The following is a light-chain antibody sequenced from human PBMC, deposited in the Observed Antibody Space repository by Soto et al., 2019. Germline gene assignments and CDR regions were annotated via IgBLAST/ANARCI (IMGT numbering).Light chain of an antibody. Sequence: DLQMTQSPSSLSASVGDRVTITCRASQSISDFLLWYQQRPGEAPKVLIYSASRLQSGAPSMCSGSVSGPDFTLTISSLQPEDVGTYYCQQSYDAPLTFGGGTNVEI. CDR2: SAS. J-gene: IGKJ4*01. V-gene: IGKV1-39*01. CDR1: QSISDF. CDR3: QQSYDAPLT.